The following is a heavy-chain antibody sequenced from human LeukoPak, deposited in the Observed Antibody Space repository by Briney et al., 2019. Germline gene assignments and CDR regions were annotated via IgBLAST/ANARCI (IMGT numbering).Heavy chain of an antibody. J-gene: IGHJ3*02. CDR2: IYPGDSDA. CDR1: GYSFTNYW. CDR3: AWRGWGFGEPKRDHDTFDI. Sequence: GESLKISCKGSGYSFTNYWIAWVRQMPGQGLEWMAIIYPGDSDARYSPSFQGQVTISVDKSISTTYLRWSSLKASDTAMYYCAWRGWGFGEPKRDHDTFDIWGQGTMVTVSS. D-gene: IGHD3-10*01. V-gene: IGHV5-51*01.